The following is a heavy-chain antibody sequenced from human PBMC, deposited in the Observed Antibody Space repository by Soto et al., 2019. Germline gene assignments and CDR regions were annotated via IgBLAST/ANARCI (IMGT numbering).Heavy chain of an antibody. CDR3: ARDRAPRGWSYLDL. CDR1: GGSFSDYA. V-gene: IGHV1-69*13. CDR2: IIPIFGTP. D-gene: IGHD2-15*01. J-gene: IGHJ4*02. Sequence: SVKVSCKAFGGSFSDYAISWARQAPGQGLEWMGGIIPIFGTPNYAQKFQDRVTFTAHESTNTAYMELSRLTSEDTAVYYCARDRAPRGWSYLDLWGQGTQVTVSS.